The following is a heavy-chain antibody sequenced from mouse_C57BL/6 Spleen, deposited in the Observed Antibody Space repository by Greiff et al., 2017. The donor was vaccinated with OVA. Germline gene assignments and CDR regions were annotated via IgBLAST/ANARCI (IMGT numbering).Heavy chain of an antibody. Sequence: VQLQQSGPELVKPGASVKISCKASGYAFSSSWMNWVKQRPGKGLEWIGRIYPGDGDTNYNGKFKGKATLTADKSSSTAYMQLSSLTSEDSAVYFCAREDGNYGFDYWGQGTTLTVSS. CDR1: GYAFSSSW. J-gene: IGHJ2*01. CDR2: IYPGDGDT. D-gene: IGHD2-1*01. V-gene: IGHV1-82*01. CDR3: AREDGNYGFDY.